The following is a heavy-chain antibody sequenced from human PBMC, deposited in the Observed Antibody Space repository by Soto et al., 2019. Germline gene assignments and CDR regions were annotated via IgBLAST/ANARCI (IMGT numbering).Heavy chain of an antibody. J-gene: IGHJ4*02. CDR2: INGGGSAT. Sequence: EVQVLESGGGLVQPGGSLTVSCATSGFTFSGHAMSWVRQAPGKGLEWVSGINGGGSATYYADSVKGRFTISRDNFKNTLYLPMNSLSAEDTAVYYWARRHETSLCFDSWGQGALVTVSS. CDR1: GFTFSGHA. D-gene: IGHD1-1*01. CDR3: ARRHETSLCFDS. V-gene: IGHV3-23*01.